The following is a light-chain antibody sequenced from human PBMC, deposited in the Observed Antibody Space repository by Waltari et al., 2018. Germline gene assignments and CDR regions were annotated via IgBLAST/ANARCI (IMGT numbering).Light chain of an antibody. CDR2: DAS. J-gene: IGKJ2*01. CDR3: QQRRNWPRT. CDR1: QSINNY. Sequence: EIVLTQSPATLSLSPGERATLSCRASQSINNYLAWYQQKPGQAPRLLIYDASNRATGSPGRFSGSGSGADFTLTIDSLEPEDFAVYYCQQRRNWPRTFGQGTKLEIK. V-gene: IGKV3-11*01.